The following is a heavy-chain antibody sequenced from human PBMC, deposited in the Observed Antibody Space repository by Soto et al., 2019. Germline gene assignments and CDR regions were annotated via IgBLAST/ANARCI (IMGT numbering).Heavy chain of an antibody. V-gene: IGHV4-38-2*01. CDR1: GYSISSGDY. CDR3: ARVGPWVPYYYDSSPYTFENWFDP. J-gene: IGHJ5*02. Sequence: SETLSLTCAVSGYSISSGDYWGWLRQPPGKGLEWMGSIYHGGSTYYNPSLNSRVTLSIDMTNNHVSLILNSVTAADTAVYYCARVGPWVPYYYDSSPYTFENWFDPWGQGTLVTVSS. D-gene: IGHD3-22*01. CDR2: IYHGGST.